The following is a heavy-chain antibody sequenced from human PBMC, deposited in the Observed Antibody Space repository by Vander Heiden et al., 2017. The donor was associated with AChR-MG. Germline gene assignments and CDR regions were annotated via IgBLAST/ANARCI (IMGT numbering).Heavy chain of an antibody. D-gene: IGHD3-3*01. V-gene: IGHV1-69*01. J-gene: IGHJ6*02. CDR3: ARGVFLEWLLSGHMDV. Sequence: QVQLVQSGAEVKKPGSSVKVSCKASGGHFSSYAISWVRQAPGQGLEWMGGIIPIFGTANYAQKFQGRVTITADESTSTAYMELSSLRSEDTAVYYCARGVFLEWLLSGHMDVWGQGTTVTVSS. CDR2: IIPIFGTA. CDR1: GGHFSSYA.